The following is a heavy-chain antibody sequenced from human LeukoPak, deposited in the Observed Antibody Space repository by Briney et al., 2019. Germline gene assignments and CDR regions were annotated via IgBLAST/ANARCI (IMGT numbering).Heavy chain of an antibody. Sequence: PGGSLRLSCAASGFTFSSYSMNWLRRAPGKGLEWVSSISSSSSNIYYADSVKGRFTISRDNAKNSLYLQMNSLRAEDTAVYYCAKDRYYYDSSIGLYYFDYWGQGTLVTVSS. CDR3: AKDRYYYDSSIGLYYFDY. V-gene: IGHV3-21*04. D-gene: IGHD3-22*01. CDR1: GFTFSSYS. CDR2: ISSSSSNI. J-gene: IGHJ4*02.